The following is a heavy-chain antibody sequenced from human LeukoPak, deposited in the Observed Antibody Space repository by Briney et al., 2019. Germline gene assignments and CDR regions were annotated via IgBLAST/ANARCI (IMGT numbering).Heavy chain of an antibody. Sequence: GGSLRLSCAASGFTFSGSAMQWVRQAPGKGLEWVAVISYDGSKKYYADSVKGRFTISRDDSKNTLYLQMNSLRGEDTAVYYCARSRMSSTSGWYDYFDYWGRGTLVTVSS. CDR3: ARSRMSSTSGWYDYFDY. CDR1: GFTFSGSA. J-gene: IGHJ4*02. CDR2: ISYDGSKK. D-gene: IGHD6-19*01. V-gene: IGHV3-30*04.